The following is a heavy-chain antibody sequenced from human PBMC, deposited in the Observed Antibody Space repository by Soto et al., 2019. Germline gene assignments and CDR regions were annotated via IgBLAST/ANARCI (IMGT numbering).Heavy chain of an antibody. Sequence: QVQLVQSGAEVKHPGASVKVSCKTSGGTLSDYGISWVRQAPGHGLEWMGGVIPIYSTSNYAPKFHGRVTFSADDSTAYMELSSLKSEDTAVYYCAKNSVTRARVDYYYGLDVWGQGTTVIVSS. D-gene: IGHD4-17*01. CDR2: VIPIYSTS. J-gene: IGHJ6*02. V-gene: IGHV1-69*01. CDR1: GGTLSDYG. CDR3: AKNSVTRARVDYYYGLDV.